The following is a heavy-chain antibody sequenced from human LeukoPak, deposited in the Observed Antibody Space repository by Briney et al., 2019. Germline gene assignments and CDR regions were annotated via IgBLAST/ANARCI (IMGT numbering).Heavy chain of an antibody. CDR3: AKRYCGNYYFDS. CDR1: GFTFSSYS. Sequence: GGSLRLSCAASGFTFSSYSMNWVRQAPGKGLEWVSAISGSGDSTYYADSVKGRFTISRDNSKNTLYLQMNSLRAEDTAVYYCAKRYCGNYYFDSWGQGTLVTVSS. V-gene: IGHV3-23*01. D-gene: IGHD2-21*01. CDR2: ISGSGDST. J-gene: IGHJ4*02.